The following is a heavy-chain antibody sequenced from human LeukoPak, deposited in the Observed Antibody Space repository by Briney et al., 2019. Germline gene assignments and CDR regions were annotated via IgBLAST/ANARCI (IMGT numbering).Heavy chain of an antibody. D-gene: IGHD5-18*01. Sequence: KSSETLSITCTVSGGSISSSSYSWGWIRQPPGKGLEWIGSIYYSGSTYYNPSLKSRVTISVDTSKNQFSLKLSSATAADTAVYYCARAGGHTAMVSPLSILPGIDYWGQGTLVTVSS. V-gene: IGHV4-39*01. CDR2: IYYSGST. CDR1: GGSISSSSYS. CDR3: ARAGGHTAMVSPLSILPGIDY. J-gene: IGHJ4*02.